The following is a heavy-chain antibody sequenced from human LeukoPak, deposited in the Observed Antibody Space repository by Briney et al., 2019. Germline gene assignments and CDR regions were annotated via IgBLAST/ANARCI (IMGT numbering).Heavy chain of an antibody. CDR1: GGSISRGDYY. J-gene: IGHJ4*02. D-gene: IGHD6-19*01. Sequence: SQTLSLTCTVSGGSISRGDYYWSWIRQPPGKGLEWIGYIYYSGSTNYNPSLKSRVTISVDTSKNQFSLKLSSATAADTAVYYCATRRIAVAAPFDYWGQGTLVTVSS. V-gene: IGHV4-61*08. CDR2: IYYSGST. CDR3: ATRRIAVAAPFDY.